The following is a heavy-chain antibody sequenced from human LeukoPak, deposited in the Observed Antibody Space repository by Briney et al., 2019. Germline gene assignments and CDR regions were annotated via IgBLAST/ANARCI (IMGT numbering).Heavy chain of an antibody. CDR2: IWYYGSNK. Sequence: GGSLRLSCAASGFTFSSFAMHWVRQSPGKGLEWVAVIWYYGSNKLYADSVKGRFTISRDNSRNTLYLQMNSLSAEDTAVYYCARDRYSSMWSVFEYWGQGALVTVSS. V-gene: IGHV3-33*01. CDR3: ARDRYSSMWSVFEY. J-gene: IGHJ4*02. D-gene: IGHD6-13*01. CDR1: GFTFSSFA.